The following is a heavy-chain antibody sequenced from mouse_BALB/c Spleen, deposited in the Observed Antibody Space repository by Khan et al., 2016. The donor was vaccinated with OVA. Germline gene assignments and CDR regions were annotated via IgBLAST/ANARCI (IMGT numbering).Heavy chain of an antibody. CDR3: AGGRAY. V-gene: IGHV3-2*02. CDR2: ISYSGRT. D-gene: IGHD3-3*01. CDR1: GYSINSDYA. J-gene: IGHJ3*01. Sequence: EVQLQESGPGLVKPSQSLSLTCTVTGYSINSDYAWNWIRQFPGNKLEWMGYISYSGRTSYTPSLKSRISITRDTSKNQFFLQLNSVTTEDTATYYCAGGRAYWGQGTLVTVSA.